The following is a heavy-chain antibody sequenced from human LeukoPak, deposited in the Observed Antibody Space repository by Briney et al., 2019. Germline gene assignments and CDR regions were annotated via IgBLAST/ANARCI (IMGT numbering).Heavy chain of an antibody. Sequence: SQTLSLTCTVSGGSISSGGYYWSWIRQHPGKGLEWIGYIYYSGSTYYNPSLKSRVTISVDTSKNQFSLKLNSVTAADTAVYYCASFKYYYDSINYYRFDYWGQGTLVTVSS. V-gene: IGHV4-31*03. J-gene: IGHJ4*02. D-gene: IGHD3-22*01. CDR2: IYYSGST. CDR3: ASFKYYYDSINYYRFDY. CDR1: GGSISSGGYY.